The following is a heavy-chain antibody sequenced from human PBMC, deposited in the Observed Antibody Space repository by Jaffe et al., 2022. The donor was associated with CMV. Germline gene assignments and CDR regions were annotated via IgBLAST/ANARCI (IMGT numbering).Heavy chain of an antibody. Sequence: QLQLQESGPGLVKPSETLSLTCTVSGGSISSSSYYWGWIRQPPGKGLEWIGSIYYSGSTYYNPSLKSRVTISVDTSKNQFSLKLSSVTAADTAVYYCARQPRRLLEWLSGFDPWGQGTLVTVSS. D-gene: IGHD3-3*01. CDR3: ARQPRRLLEWLSGFDP. J-gene: IGHJ5*02. V-gene: IGHV4-39*01. CDR2: IYYSGST. CDR1: GGSISSSSYY.